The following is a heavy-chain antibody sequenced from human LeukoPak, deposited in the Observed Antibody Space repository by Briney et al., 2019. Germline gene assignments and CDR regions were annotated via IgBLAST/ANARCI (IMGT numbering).Heavy chain of an antibody. J-gene: IGHJ5*02. CDR2: INHSGST. CDR1: GGSISSYY. Sequence: KPSETLSLTCTVSGGSISSYYWSWIRQPPGKGLEWIGEINHSGSTNYNPSLKSRVTISVDTSKNQFSLKLSSVTAADTAVYYCARRGSRRWFDPWGQGTLVTVSS. V-gene: IGHV4-34*01. CDR3: ARRGSRRWFDP. D-gene: IGHD2-2*01.